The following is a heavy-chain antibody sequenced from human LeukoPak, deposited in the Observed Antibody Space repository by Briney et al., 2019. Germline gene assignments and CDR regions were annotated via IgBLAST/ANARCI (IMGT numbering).Heavy chain of an antibody. CDR2: IYYSGST. Sequence: PSETLSLTCTVSGGSISSGDYYWSWIRQPPGKGLEWIGYIYYSGSTYYNPSLKSRVTISVDTPKNQFSLKLSSVTAADTAVYYCARVFDGDYPFDYWGQGTLVTVSS. D-gene: IGHD4-17*01. CDR3: ARVFDGDYPFDY. CDR1: GGSISSGDYY. V-gene: IGHV4-30-4*01. J-gene: IGHJ4*02.